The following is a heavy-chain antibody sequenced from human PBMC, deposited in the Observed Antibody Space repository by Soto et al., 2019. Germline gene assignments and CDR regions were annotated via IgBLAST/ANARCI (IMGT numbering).Heavy chain of an antibody. D-gene: IGHD6-25*01. CDR3: GRGPKTARAYSMDV. V-gene: IGHV1-8*01. CDR1: GYTFTSYD. CDR2: MNPNSGNT. J-gene: IGHJ6*03. Sequence: ASVKVSCKASGYTFTSYDINWVRQATGQGLEWMGWMNPNSGNTGYAQKFQGRVTMTRNTSISTAYMELSSLRSEDTAVYYCGRGPKTARAYSMDVGGKGTTVTVSS.